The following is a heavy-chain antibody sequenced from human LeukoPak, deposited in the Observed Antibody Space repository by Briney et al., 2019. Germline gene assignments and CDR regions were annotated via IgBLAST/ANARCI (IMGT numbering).Heavy chain of an antibody. J-gene: IGHJ3*02. CDR3: AKDDTSGSIGAFDI. Sequence: GGSLRLSCAASGFTFSSHSMHWVRQAPGKGLEWVAFIRYDGSNKYYADSIKGRYTISRDNSKNTVYLQMNSLRAEDTAVYYCAKDDTSGSIGAFDIWGQGTMVIVSS. D-gene: IGHD3-22*01. CDR2: IRYDGSNK. V-gene: IGHV3-30*02. CDR1: GFTFSSHS.